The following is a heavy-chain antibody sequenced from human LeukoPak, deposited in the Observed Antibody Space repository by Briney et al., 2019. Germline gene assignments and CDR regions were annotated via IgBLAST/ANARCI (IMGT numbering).Heavy chain of an antibody. V-gene: IGHV3-21*01. J-gene: IGHJ4*02. Sequence: PGGSLRLSCAASGFTFSSYSMNWVRQAPGKGLELVSSINSSSSYIYYADSVKGRFTISRDNAKNSLYLQMNSLRAEDTAAYYCARAPLGDYVWGSYRYGGPFDYWGQGTLVTVSS. CDR2: INSSSSYI. D-gene: IGHD3-16*02. CDR1: GFTFSSYS. CDR3: ARAPLGDYVWGSYRYGGPFDY.